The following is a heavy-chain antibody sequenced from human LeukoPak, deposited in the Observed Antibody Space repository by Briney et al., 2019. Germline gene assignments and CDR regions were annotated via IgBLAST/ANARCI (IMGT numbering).Heavy chain of an antibody. Sequence: GESLKISCKGSGYTFTSYWIGWVRQMPGKGLEWMGIVYPGDSDTRYSPSFQGQVTISADKSINTAYLQWSSLKASDSAMYYCAGTAEESSGYSYWGQGTLVTVSS. J-gene: IGHJ4*02. V-gene: IGHV5-51*01. CDR3: AGTAEESSGYSY. CDR2: VYPGDSDT. CDR1: GYTFTSYW. D-gene: IGHD3-22*01.